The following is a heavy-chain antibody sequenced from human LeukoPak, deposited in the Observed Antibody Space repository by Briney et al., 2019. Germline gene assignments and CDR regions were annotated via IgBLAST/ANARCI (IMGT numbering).Heavy chain of an antibody. Sequence: ASVKVSCKASGYTFISYYIHWVRQAPGQGLEWMGIINPSGGSTSYTQKFQGRVTMTRDTSTSTVYMELSSLRSEDTAVYYCARGDGYNHHLDYWGQGTLVTVSS. J-gene: IGHJ4*02. CDR1: GYTFISYY. CDR2: INPSGGST. CDR3: ARGDGYNHHLDY. D-gene: IGHD5-24*01. V-gene: IGHV1-46*01.